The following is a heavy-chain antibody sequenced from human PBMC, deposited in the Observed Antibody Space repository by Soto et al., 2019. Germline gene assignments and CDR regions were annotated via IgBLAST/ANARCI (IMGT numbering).Heavy chain of an antibody. V-gene: IGHV3-9*01. CDR2: ISWNSGSI. D-gene: IGHD6-19*01. J-gene: IGHJ4*02. Sequence: EVQLVESGGGLVQPGRSLRVSCAASGFTFDDYAMHWVRQAPGKGLEWVSGISWNSGSIGYADSVKGRFTISRDNAKNSLYLQMNSLRAEDTALYYCAKDQKSSGWNGGQGYWGQGTLVTVSS. CDR3: AKDQKSSGWNGGQGY. CDR1: GFTFDDYA.